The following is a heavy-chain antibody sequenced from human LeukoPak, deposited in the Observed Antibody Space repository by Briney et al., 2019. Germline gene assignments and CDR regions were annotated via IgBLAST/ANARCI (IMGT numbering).Heavy chain of an antibody. Sequence: ASVNVSCKASGYTFTSYGVSWVRQAPGQGLEWMGWISTCTGDTNYAQKLQGRLTMTTDTSASTAFMELRSLTSDDTAVYYCTRATIPAAGIDYWGQGTLVTVSS. J-gene: IGHJ4*02. CDR1: GYTFTSYG. CDR3: TRATIPAAGIDY. CDR2: ISTCTGDT. D-gene: IGHD6-13*01. V-gene: IGHV1-18*01.